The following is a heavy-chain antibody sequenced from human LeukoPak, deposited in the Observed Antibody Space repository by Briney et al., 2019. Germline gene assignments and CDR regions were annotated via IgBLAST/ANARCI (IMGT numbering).Heavy chain of an antibody. V-gene: IGHV1-46*01. CDR3: AIAPKGIAVAGEIDY. CDR1: GYTFTSYY. CDR2: INPSGGST. Sequence: EASVKVSCKASGYTFTSYYMYWVRQAPGQGLEWMGIINPSGGSTSYAQKFQGRVTMTRDMSTSTVYMELSSLRSEDTAVYYCAIAPKGIAVAGEIDYWGQGTLVTVSS. J-gene: IGHJ4*02. D-gene: IGHD6-19*01.